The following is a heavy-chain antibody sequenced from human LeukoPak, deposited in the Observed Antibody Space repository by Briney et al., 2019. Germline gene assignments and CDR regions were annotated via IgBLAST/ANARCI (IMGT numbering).Heavy chain of an antibody. V-gene: IGHV1-69*04. CDR2: IIPILGIA. CDR3: ARDDPVYYYGMDV. Sequence: SVKVSCKASGGTFSSYAISWVRQAPGQGLEWMGRIIPILGIANYAQKFQGRVTITADKSTSTAYMELSSLRSEDTAVYYCARDDPVYYYGMDVWGQGTTATVSS. J-gene: IGHJ6*02. CDR1: GGTFSSYA.